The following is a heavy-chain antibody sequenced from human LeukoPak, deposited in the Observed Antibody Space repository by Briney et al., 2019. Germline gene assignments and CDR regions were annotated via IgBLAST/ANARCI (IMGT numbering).Heavy chain of an antibody. D-gene: IGHD2-8*01. CDR2: ISGSGDST. Sequence: PGGSLRLSCAAFGVTFRNYAMGWVRQAPGKGLEWVSGISGSGDSTFYADSVKGRFTISRDYSKNTLYLHMNSLRAEDMAVYYCAKDRLSGTFDGFDIWGQGTMVTVSS. CDR1: GVTFRNYA. CDR3: AKDRLSGTFDGFDI. J-gene: IGHJ3*02. V-gene: IGHV3-23*01.